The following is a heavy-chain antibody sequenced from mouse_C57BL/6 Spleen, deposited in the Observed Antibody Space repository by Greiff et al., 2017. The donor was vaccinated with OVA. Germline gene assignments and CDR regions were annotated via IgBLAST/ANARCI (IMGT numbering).Heavy chain of an antibody. CDR3: ARGPDGYAMDY. V-gene: IGHV5-17*01. CDR2: ISSGSSTI. Sequence: DVMLVESGGGLVKPGGSLKLSCAASGFTFSDYGMHWVRQAPEKGLEWVAYISSGSSTIYYADTVKGRFTISRNNAKNTRFLQMTSLRSEDTAMYYCARGPDGYAMDYWGQGTSVTVSS. J-gene: IGHJ4*01. CDR1: GFTFSDYG.